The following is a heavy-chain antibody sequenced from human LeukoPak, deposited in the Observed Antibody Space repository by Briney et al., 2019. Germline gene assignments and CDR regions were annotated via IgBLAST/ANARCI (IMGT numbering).Heavy chain of an antibody. D-gene: IGHD6-25*01. CDR3: AKDAPMRPFGP. CDR1: GFTFSSYW. Sequence: PGGSLRLSCAASGFTFSSYWMHWVRQAPGKGLEWVSRINSDGSSTSYADSVKGRFTISRDNSKNTLYLQMNTLRAEDTAVYYCAKDAPMRPFGPWGQGTLVTVSS. V-gene: IGHV3-74*01. CDR2: INSDGSST. J-gene: IGHJ5*02.